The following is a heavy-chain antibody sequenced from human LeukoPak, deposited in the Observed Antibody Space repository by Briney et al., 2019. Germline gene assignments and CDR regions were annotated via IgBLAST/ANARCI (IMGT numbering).Heavy chain of an antibody. D-gene: IGHD4-23*01. Sequence: ASVKVFCKASGYTFTSYDISWLRQAPGQEVEWMGWISAYNGNTNYAQKLKGRVTMTTDTSTSTAYMELRSLRSADTAVYYCARGYGSNSGGDNWFDPWGQGTLVTVSS. J-gene: IGHJ5*02. V-gene: IGHV1-18*01. CDR2: ISAYNGNT. CDR1: GYTFTSYD. CDR3: ARGYGSNSGGDNWFDP.